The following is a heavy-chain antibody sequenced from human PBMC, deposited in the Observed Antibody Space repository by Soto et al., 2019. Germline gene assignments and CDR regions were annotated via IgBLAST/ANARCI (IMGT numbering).Heavy chain of an antibody. CDR2: ISYDGSNK. Sequence: PGWSLRLSCAASGFTFSSYGMHWVRQAPGKGLEWVAVISYDGSNKYYADSVKGRFTISRDNSKNTLYLQMNSLRAEDTAVYYCAKDHRRIYDSSGYYYGAPDYWGQGTLVTVSS. CDR1: GFTFSSYG. D-gene: IGHD3-22*01. CDR3: AKDHRRIYDSSGYYYGAPDY. J-gene: IGHJ4*02. V-gene: IGHV3-30*18.